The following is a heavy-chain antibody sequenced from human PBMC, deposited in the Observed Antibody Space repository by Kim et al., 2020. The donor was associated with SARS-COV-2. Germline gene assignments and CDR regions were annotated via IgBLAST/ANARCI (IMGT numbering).Heavy chain of an antibody. CDR3: TFICSGGSCYSPHYYYYGMDV. Sequence: GGSLRLSCTASGFTFGDYAMSWVRQAPGKGLEWVGFIRSKAYGGTTEYAASVKGRFTISRDDSKSIAYLQMNSLKTEDTAVYYCTFICSGGSCYSPHYYYYGMDVWGQGTTVTVSS. D-gene: IGHD2-15*01. CDR1: GFTFGDYA. CDR2: IRSKAYGGTT. J-gene: IGHJ6*02. V-gene: IGHV3-49*04.